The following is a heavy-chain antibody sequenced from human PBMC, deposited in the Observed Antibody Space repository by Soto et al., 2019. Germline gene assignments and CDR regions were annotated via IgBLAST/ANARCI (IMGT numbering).Heavy chain of an antibody. V-gene: IGHV4-59*01. CDR2: IYYSGST. CDR1: GGSISSYD. Sequence: SETLSLTCTVSGGSISSYDWSWIRQPPGKGLEWIGYIYYSGSTNYNPSLKSRVTISVDTSKNQFSLKLSSVTAADTAVYYCARGGDYYDSSGYYYYWGQGTLLTVSS. CDR3: ARGGDYYDSSGYYYY. J-gene: IGHJ4*02. D-gene: IGHD3-22*01.